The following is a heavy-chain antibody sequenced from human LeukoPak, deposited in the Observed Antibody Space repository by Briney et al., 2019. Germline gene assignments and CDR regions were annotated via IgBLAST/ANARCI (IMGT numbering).Heavy chain of an antibody. V-gene: IGHV1-69*13. D-gene: IGHD3-22*01. CDR2: IIPIFGTA. J-gene: IGHJ5*02. CDR3: ARDRTEAPYEWWFDP. Sequence: GASVKVSCKASGGTFSSYAISWVRQAPGQGLEWMGGIIPIFGTANYAQKFQGRVTITADESTSTAYMELSSLGSEDTAVYYCARDRTEAPYEWWFDPWGQGTLVTVSS. CDR1: GGTFSSYA.